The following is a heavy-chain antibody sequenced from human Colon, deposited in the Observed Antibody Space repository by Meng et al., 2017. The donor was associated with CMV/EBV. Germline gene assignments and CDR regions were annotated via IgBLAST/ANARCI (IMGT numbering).Heavy chain of an antibody. CDR2: ISPYNGDT. Sequence: ASVKVSCKASGYTFTTYGINWLRQAPGQELEWVGWISPYNGDTIYAQKFQDRVTMTTDKSTSTVYLELKRLRFDDKAIYYCARRQQPDISFKNYGLDVWGQGTTVTVSS. D-gene: IGHD6-13*01. J-gene: IGHJ6*02. CDR1: GYTFTTYG. V-gene: IGHV1-18*01. CDR3: ARRQQPDISFKNYGLDV.